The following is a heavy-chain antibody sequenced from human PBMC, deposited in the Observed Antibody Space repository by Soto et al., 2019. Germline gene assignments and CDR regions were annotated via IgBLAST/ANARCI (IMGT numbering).Heavy chain of an antibody. D-gene: IGHD5-12*01. V-gene: IGHV3-30-3*01. Sequence: QVQLVESGGGVVQPGRSLRLSCAASGFTFSSYAMHWVRQAPGKGLEWVAVISYDGSNKYYADSVKGRFTISRDNSKNALYLQMNRLIAEDTSVYYCARDEMAKIPLLQFCDYWGQGTLVTVS. J-gene: IGHJ4*02. CDR3: ARDEMAKIPLLQFCDY. CDR1: GFTFSSYA. CDR2: ISYDGSNK.